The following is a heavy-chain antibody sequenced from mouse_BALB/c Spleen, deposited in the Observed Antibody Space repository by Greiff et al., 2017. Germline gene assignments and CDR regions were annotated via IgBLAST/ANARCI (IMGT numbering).Heavy chain of an antibody. CDR2: ISSGGGST. V-gene: IGHV5-12-1*01. CDR3: ARRGLRRYYAMDY. Sequence: DVKLVESGGGLVKPGGSLKLSCAASGFAFSSYDMSWVRQTPEKRLEWVAYISSGGGSTYYPDTVKGRFTISRDNAKNTLYLQMSSLKSEDTAMYYCARRGLRRYYAMDYWGQGTSVTVSS. D-gene: IGHD2-4*01. CDR1: GFAFSSYD. J-gene: IGHJ4*01.